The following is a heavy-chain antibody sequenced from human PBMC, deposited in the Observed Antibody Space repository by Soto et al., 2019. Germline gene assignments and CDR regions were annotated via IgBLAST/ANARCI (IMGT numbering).Heavy chain of an antibody. Sequence: GGSLRLSCAASGFTFSSYAMSWVRQAPGKGLEWVSAISGSGGSTYYADSVKGRFTISRDNAKNTLYLQMNSLRAEDTAVYYCANSGAARFLGYWGQGTLVTVSS. J-gene: IGHJ4*02. CDR1: GFTFSSYA. V-gene: IGHV3-23*01. CDR2: ISGSGGST. CDR3: ANSGAARFLGY. D-gene: IGHD6-6*01.